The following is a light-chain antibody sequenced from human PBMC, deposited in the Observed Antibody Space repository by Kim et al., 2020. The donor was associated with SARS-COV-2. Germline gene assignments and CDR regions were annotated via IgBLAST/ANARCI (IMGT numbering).Light chain of an antibody. Sequence: LSPGETAPLSCRASQSVTSNYFAWYQQKPGQAPRLLIFDASTRATGISDRFSGSGSGTDFTLTISRLEPEDFAVYYCQQYGSSPCTLGQGTKLEI. CDR2: DAS. J-gene: IGKJ2*02. CDR1: QSVTSNY. V-gene: IGKV3-20*01. CDR3: QQYGSSPCT.